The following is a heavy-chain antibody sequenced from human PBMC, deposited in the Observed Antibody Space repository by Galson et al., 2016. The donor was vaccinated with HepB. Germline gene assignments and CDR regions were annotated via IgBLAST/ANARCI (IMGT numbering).Heavy chain of an antibody. J-gene: IGHJ4*02. CDR3: ARAPDRGFVVYGWAH. CDR2: IHYSGST. CDR1: GGSISTYC. Sequence: VTLSLTCTGSGGSISTYCWSWIRHPPGTSLEWIRYIHYSGSTNGNPSLKTRVTISVDTSQKQFSLNLRSVTAADTATYYCARAPDRGFVVYGWAHWGQGALVTVSS. V-gene: IGHV4-59*12. D-gene: IGHD2-8*02.